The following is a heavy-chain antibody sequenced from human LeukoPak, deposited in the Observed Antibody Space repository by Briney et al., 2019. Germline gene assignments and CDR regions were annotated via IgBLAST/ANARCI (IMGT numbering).Heavy chain of an antibody. J-gene: IGHJ3*02. CDR3: ARIKARDAFDI. Sequence: PSETLSLTCTVSGGSISSSSYYWGWIRQPPGKGLEWIGYIYYSGSTYYNPSLKSRVTISVDTSKNQFSLKLSSVTAADTAVYYCARIKARDAFDIWGQGTMVTVSS. V-gene: IGHV4-39*07. CDR1: GGSISSSSYY. CDR2: IYYSGST.